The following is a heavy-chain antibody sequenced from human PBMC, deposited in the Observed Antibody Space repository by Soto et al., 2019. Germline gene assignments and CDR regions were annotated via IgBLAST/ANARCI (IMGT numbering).Heavy chain of an antibody. CDR3: ARPTRAAKPYYYDSSGYYEY. CDR1: GCTFTSYA. D-gene: IGHD3-22*01. Sequence: QVQLVQSGAEVKKPGASVKVSCKASGCTFTSYAMHWVRQAPGQRLEWMGWINAGNGNTKYSQKFQGRVTITRDTSASTAYMELSSLRSEDTAVYYCARPTRAAKPYYYDSSGYYEYWGQGTLVTVSS. V-gene: IGHV1-3*01. CDR2: INAGNGNT. J-gene: IGHJ4*02.